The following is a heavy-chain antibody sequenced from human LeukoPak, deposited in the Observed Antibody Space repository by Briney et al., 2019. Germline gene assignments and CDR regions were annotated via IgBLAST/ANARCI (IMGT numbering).Heavy chain of an antibody. V-gene: IGHV4-59*12. CDR1: GGSISSYY. J-gene: IGHJ4*02. Sequence: SETLSLTCTVSGGSISSYYWSWIRQPPGKGLEWIGYIYYSGSTNYNPSLKGRVTISVDTSKNQFSLKLSSVTAADTAVYYCARETGFYYFDYWGQGTLVTVSS. CDR2: IYYSGST. D-gene: IGHD3-9*01. CDR3: ARETGFYYFDY.